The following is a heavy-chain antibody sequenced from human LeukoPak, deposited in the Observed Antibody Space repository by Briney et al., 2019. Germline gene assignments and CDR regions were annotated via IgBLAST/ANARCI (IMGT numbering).Heavy chain of an antibody. V-gene: IGHV3-33*01. Sequence: QSGGSLRLSCAASGFTFSSYGMHWVRQAPGKGLEWVAVIWYDGSNKYYADSVKGRFTISSDNSKNTLYLQMNSLRAEDTAVYYCARDPHPTAPDYYYYGMDVWGQGTTVTVSS. CDR3: ARDPHPTAPDYYYYGMDV. J-gene: IGHJ6*02. CDR1: GFTFSSYG. D-gene: IGHD2-2*01. CDR2: IWYDGSNK.